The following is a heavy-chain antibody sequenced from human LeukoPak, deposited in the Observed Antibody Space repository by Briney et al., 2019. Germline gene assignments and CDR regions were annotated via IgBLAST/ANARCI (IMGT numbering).Heavy chain of an antibody. CDR1: GFPFSSYW. CDR3: VRHGDTDSCLAN. V-gene: IGHV3-7*01. J-gene: IGHJ4*02. CDR2: IKQDGSKK. Sequence: PGGSLRLSCVASGFPFSSYWMTWVRQAPGKGLEWVANIKQDGSKKSYVDSVKGRFTISRDNAKNSLYLQMNSLRAEDTAVYYCVRHGDTDSCLANWGQGTLVTVSS. D-gene: IGHD2-2*01.